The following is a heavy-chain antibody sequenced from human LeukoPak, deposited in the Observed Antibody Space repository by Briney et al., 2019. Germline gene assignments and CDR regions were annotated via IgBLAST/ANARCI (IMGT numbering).Heavy chain of an antibody. V-gene: IGHV3-23*01. Sequence: PGGSLRLSCAVSGITLSNYGMSWVRQAPGKGLEWVAAISDSGGRTNYADSVKGRFTISRDNPKNTIYLQMNSLRAEDTAVYFCAKRGVVIRVILVGFHKEAYYFDSWGQGALVTVSS. D-gene: IGHD3-22*01. CDR3: AKRGVVIRVILVGFHKEAYYFDS. J-gene: IGHJ4*02. CDR2: ISDSGGRT. CDR1: GITLSNYG.